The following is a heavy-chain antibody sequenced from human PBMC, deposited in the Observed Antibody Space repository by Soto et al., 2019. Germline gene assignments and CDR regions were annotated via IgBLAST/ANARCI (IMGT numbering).Heavy chain of an antibody. CDR2: ISGSGGST. V-gene: IGHV3-23*01. Sequence: PGGSLRLSCAASGFTFSSYAISWVRQAPGKGLEWVSAISGSGGSTYYADSVKGRFTISRDNSKNTLYLQMNSLRAEDTAVYYCAKDRNYYYGMDVWGQGTTVTVSS. CDR1: GFTFSSYA. CDR3: AKDRNYYYGMDV. J-gene: IGHJ6*02.